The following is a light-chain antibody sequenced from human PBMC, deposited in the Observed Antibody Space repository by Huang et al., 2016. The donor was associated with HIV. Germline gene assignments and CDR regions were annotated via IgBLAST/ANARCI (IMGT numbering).Light chain of an antibody. CDR2: DAS. J-gene: IGKJ4*01. CDR1: QSVDNY. Sequence: EIVLTQSPATLSLSPGERATLSCRASQSVDNYLAWYQQKPGQAPRLLIDDASNRATGNPARFSGSGSGTDFTLTISSLEPEDFAVYYCHQRSAWPLTFGGGAKVELK. V-gene: IGKV3-11*01. CDR3: HQRSAWPLT.